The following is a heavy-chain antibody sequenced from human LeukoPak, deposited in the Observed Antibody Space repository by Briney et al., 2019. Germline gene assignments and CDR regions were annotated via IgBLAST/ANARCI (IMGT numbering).Heavy chain of an antibody. Sequence: SETLSLTCTVSGGSISSYYWSWIRQPAGKGLEWIGRIYTSGSTNYNPSLKSRVTMSVGTSKNQFSLKLSSVTAADTAVYYCARARAGIAARRAGAFDIWGQGTMVTVSS. CDR1: GGSISSYY. CDR2: IYTSGST. V-gene: IGHV4-4*07. CDR3: ARARAGIAARRAGAFDI. D-gene: IGHD6-6*01. J-gene: IGHJ3*02.